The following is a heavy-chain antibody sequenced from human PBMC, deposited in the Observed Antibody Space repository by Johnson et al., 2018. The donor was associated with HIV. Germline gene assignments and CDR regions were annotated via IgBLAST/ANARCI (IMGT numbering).Heavy chain of an antibody. J-gene: IGHJ3*02. CDR2: ISSSGTAK. CDR1: GFTFSDYY. D-gene: IGHD5-24*01. CDR3: ARACRDGYTCDAFDI. V-gene: IGHV3-11*04. Sequence: QVQLVESGGGLVKPGGSLRLSCAASGFTFSDYYMNWMRQAPGKGLEWLSYISSSGTAKYYADSVNGRFTISRDNSKNTLYLQMNSLRAEDTALYYCARACRDGYTCDAFDIWGQGTMVTVSS.